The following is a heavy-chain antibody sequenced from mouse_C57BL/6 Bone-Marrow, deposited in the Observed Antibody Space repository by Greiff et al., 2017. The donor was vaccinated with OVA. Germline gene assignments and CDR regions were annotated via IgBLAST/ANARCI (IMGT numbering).Heavy chain of an antibody. CDR2: ISSGGSYT. CDR3: ARPRGYYFDY. J-gene: IGHJ2*01. V-gene: IGHV5-6*01. CDR1: GFTFSSYG. Sequence: EVKLMESGGDLVKPGGSLKLSCAASGFTFSSYGMSWVRQTPDKRLEWVATISSGGSYTYYPDSVKGRFTISRDNAKNTLYLQMSSLKSEDTAMYYCARPRGYYFDYWGQGTTLTVSS.